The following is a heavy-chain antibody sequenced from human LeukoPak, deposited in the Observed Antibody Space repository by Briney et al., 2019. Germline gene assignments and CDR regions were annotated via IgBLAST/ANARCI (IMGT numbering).Heavy chain of an antibody. D-gene: IGHD2-21*02. CDR3: TKVRLSNLYYYYGMDV. CDR2: ISSSGGTT. J-gene: IGHJ6*02. CDR1: GFTFTNYA. Sequence: GGSLRLSCAASGFTFTNYAMNWVRQAPGKGVEWLSAISSSGGTTCYADSVKGRFTISRDNSRNTLYLQMNSLRVADTAVYFCTKVRLSNLYYYYGMDVWGQGTTVTVSS. V-gene: IGHV3-23*01.